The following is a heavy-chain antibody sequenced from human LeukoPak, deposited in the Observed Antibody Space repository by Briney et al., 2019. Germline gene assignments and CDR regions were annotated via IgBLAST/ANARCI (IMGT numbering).Heavy chain of an antibody. Sequence: SDTLSLSCNVSGGTFSSSSYYWGWIRQRPGHELEWSVSIYYSGSTYYNSSHKIRVALPVDRSKNQFSLQLSSVTAADTAVYYRQRLGVIPEAYYSDFGRGGTLISVST. J-gene: IGHJ4*02. V-gene: IGHV4-39*01. D-gene: IGHD2-21*01. CDR1: GGTFSSSSYY. CDR3: QRLGVIPEAYYSDF. CDR2: IYYSGST.